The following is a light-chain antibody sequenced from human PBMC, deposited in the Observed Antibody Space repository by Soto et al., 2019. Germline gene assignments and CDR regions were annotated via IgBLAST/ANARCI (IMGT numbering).Light chain of an antibody. J-gene: IGKJ4*01. CDR1: QSISTY. CDR3: EQSVITPPLY. Sequence: DIQMTQSPSSLSASIGDRITITCRASQSISTYLNWYQQKPGKAPRLLIYGASTLQNGVTSRFSGSGSATDYTMTSSSLPPEDFATYSCEQSVITPPLYFGGGTNVEMK. CDR2: GAS. V-gene: IGKV1-39*01.